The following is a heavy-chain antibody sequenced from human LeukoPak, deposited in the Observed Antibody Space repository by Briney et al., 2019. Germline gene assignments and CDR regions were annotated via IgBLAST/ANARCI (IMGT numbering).Heavy chain of an antibody. CDR3: ARRADYSYGPPGAFDI. D-gene: IGHD5-18*01. Sequence: GGSLRLSCAASGFTFSSYWMSWVRQAPWKGLEWVANIKQDGSEKYYVDSVKGRFTISRDNAKNSLYLQMNSLRAEDTAVYYCARRADYSYGPPGAFDIWGQGTMVTVSS. J-gene: IGHJ3*02. CDR1: GFTFSSYW. V-gene: IGHV3-7*01. CDR2: IKQDGSEK.